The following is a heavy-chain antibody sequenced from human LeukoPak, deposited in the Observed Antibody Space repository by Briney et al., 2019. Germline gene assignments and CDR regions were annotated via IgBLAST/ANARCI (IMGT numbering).Heavy chain of an antibody. D-gene: IGHD3-10*01. V-gene: IGHV4-39*01. Sequence: SGTLSLTCTVSGGSISSSSYYWGWIRQPPGKGLEWIGSIYYSGSTYYNPSLKSRVTISVDTSKNQFSLKLSSATAADTAVYYCARLPKGRLGDYFDYWGQGTLVTVSS. CDR2: IYYSGST. CDR3: ARLPKGRLGDYFDY. CDR1: GGSISSSSYY. J-gene: IGHJ4*02.